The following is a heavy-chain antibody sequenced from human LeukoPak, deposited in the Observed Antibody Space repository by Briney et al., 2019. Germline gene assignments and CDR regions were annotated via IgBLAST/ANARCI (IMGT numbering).Heavy chain of an antibody. CDR1: GFTFTNAY. CDR2: IKSKVDGGTT. CDR3: TTDAGYSSRWYNY. J-gene: IGHJ4*02. V-gene: IGHV3-15*01. D-gene: IGHD6-13*01. Sequence: PGGSLRLSCAASGFTFTNAYMTWVRQAPGKGLEWVGRIKSKVDGGTTDYGAPVKARFSISRDDSKNTVYLQMNSLRTGDTAVYYCTTDAGYSSRWYNYWGQGTLVTVAS.